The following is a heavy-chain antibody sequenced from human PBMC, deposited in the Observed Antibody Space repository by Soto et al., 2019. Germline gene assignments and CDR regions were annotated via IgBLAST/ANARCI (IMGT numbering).Heavy chain of an antibody. CDR3: ARRGSSSWYYYYGMDV. CDR1: GYSISSGSY. V-gene: IGHV4-38-2*02. J-gene: IGHJ6*02. Sequence: PSETLSLTCTVSGYSISSGSYWAWIRQPPGKGPEWIASIYHGGTTFYNPSLKSRITISVDTSNNQFSLKLSSVTAADTAVYYCARRGSSSWYYYYGMDVWGQGTTVTVSS. CDR2: IYHGGTT. D-gene: IGHD6-13*01.